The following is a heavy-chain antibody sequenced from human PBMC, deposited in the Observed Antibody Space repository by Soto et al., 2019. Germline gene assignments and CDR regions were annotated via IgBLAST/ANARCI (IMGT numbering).Heavy chain of an antibody. CDR3: LRLIGNGWLSF. D-gene: IGHD3-22*01. CDR2: TYYRSKWYN. Sequence: SQTLSLTCAISGDSVSSSSVTWNWIRQSPSRGLEWLGRTYYRSKWYNDYAESVKSRITINPDTSKNRFSLHLNSVTPEDTAVYFCLRLIGNGWLSFWGQGTLVTVSS. V-gene: IGHV6-1*01. CDR1: GDSVSSSSVT. J-gene: IGHJ4*02.